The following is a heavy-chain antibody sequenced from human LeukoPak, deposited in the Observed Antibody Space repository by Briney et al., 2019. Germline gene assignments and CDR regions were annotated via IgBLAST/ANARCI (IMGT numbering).Heavy chain of an antibody. J-gene: IGHJ4*02. D-gene: IGHD4-17*01. CDR3: ARDYDYGDYFFDY. CDR1: GFTFSSYA. CDR2: ISYDGSNK. V-gene: IGHV3-30-3*01. Sequence: PGGSLRLSCAASGFTFSSYAMHGVRQAPGKGLEGVAVISYDGSNKYYADSVKGRSTISRDNSKTTLYLQMNSLRPEDTAVYYCARDYDYGDYFFDYWGQGTLVTVSS.